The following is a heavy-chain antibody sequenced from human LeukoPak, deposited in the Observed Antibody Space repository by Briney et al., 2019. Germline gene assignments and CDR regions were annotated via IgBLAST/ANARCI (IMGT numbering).Heavy chain of an antibody. CDR1: GFTVRDFW. CDR2: IKEDRTAD. V-gene: IGHV3-7*01. Sequence: GGSLRLSCAASGFTVRDFWMAWVRQAPGKRLEWVAHIKEDRTADYYVDSVKGRFTISKDDGKNSLHLQMNSLRVEDTAVYYCVRGGWELDYWGQGTLVTVSS. CDR3: VRGGWELDY. D-gene: IGHD4-23*01. J-gene: IGHJ4*02.